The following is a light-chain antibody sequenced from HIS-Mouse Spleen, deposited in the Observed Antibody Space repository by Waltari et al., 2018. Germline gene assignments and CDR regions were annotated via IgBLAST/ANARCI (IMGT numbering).Light chain of an antibody. J-gene: IGKJ1*01. V-gene: IGKV3-20*01. Sequence: EIVLTQSPGTLSLSPGAIATLPCRASQSVSSSYLAWYQQKPGQAPRLLIYGASSRATGIPDRFSGSGSGTDFTLTISRLEPEDFAVYYCQQYGSSPWTFGQGTKVEIK. CDR1: QSVSSSY. CDR3: QQYGSSPWT. CDR2: GAS.